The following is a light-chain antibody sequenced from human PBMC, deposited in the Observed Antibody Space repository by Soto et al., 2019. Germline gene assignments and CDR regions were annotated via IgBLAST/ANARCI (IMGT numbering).Light chain of an antibody. CDR1: QSISSY. Sequence: DIQMTQSPSTLSACVGDRVTITCLASQSISSYLNWYQQKPGKAPKLLIYAASSLQSGVPSRFSGSGSGTDFTLTISSLQPEDFATYYCQQSYSTPPITFGQGTRLEI. V-gene: IGKV1-39*01. CDR2: AAS. J-gene: IGKJ5*01. CDR3: QQSYSTPPIT.